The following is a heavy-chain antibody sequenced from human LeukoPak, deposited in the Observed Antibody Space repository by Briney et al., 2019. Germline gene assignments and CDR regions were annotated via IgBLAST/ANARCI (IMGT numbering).Heavy chain of an antibody. D-gene: IGHD3-22*01. J-gene: IGHJ4*02. CDR1: GFTFSSYA. CDR2: INNSGTDT. CDR3: AKDGVYYDSIGVGGFLDY. Sequence: GGSLRLSCAASGFTFSSYAMTWVRQAPGKGLEWVSSINNSGTDTYYEDSVKGRFTISRDNSKNTLYLQMNSLRAEDTAVYYCAKDGVYYDSIGVGGFLDYWGQGTLVTVSS. V-gene: IGHV3-23*01.